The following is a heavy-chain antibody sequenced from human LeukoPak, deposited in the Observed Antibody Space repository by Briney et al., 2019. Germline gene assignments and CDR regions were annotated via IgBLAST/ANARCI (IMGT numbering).Heavy chain of an antibody. CDR2: ISSSSSYI. J-gene: IGHJ4*02. V-gene: IGHV3-21*01. D-gene: IGHD3-16*01. CDR1: GFTFSSYS. Sequence: GGALRLSCAASGFTFSSYSMNWVRQAPGKGLEWVSSISSSSSYIYYADSVKGRFTISRDNAKNSLYLQMNSLRAEDTAVYYCARDVTLGNFDYWGQGILVIVSS. CDR3: ARDVTLGNFDY.